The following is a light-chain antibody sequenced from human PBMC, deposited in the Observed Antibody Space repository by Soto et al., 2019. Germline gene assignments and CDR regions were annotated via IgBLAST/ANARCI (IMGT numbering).Light chain of an antibody. Sequence: QSVLTQPASVSGSPGQSITISCTGTSSDIGRYDFVSWYQQLPGKAPKLLIYEVNHRPSGISDRFSGSKSGNTASLTISGLQADDEAHYYCCYYTGSPYVFGGGTTVTVL. J-gene: IGLJ1*01. CDR2: EVN. CDR3: CYYTGSPYV. V-gene: IGLV2-14*01. CDR1: SSDIGRYDF.